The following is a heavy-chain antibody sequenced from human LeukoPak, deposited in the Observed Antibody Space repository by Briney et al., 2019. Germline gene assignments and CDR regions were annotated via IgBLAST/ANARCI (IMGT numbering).Heavy chain of an antibody. CDR3: ARGYGSGNYYPKDY. J-gene: IGHJ4*02. CDR1: GGSFSGYY. CDR2: INHSGCT. Sequence: SETLSLTCAVYGGSFSGYYWSWIRQPPGKGLEWIGEINHSGCTNYNPSLKSRVTISVDTSKNQWSLKLTSVTAADTAVYYCARGYGSGNYYPKDYWGQGTLVTVSS. V-gene: IGHV4-34*01. D-gene: IGHD3-10*01.